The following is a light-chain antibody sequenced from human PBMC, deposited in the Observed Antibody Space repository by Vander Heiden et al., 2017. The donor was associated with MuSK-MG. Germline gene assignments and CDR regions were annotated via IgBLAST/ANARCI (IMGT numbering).Light chain of an antibody. CDR2: GAS. Sequence: EIVLTQSPGTLSLSPGERATLSCRASQSVSSSYLAWYQQKPGQAPTLLIYGASSRATGIPDRFSGSGSGTDFTLTISRLVPEDFAVYYCQQYGSSPWTFGQGTKVEIK. J-gene: IGKJ1*01. CDR1: QSVSSSY. V-gene: IGKV3-20*01. CDR3: QQYGSSPWT.